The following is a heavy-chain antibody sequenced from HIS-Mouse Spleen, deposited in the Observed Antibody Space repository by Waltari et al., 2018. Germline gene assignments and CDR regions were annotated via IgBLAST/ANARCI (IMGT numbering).Heavy chain of an antibody. CDR1: GFTFSSYW. CDR3: AGRDVDAFDI. Sequence: EVQLVESGGGLVQPGGSLRLSCAASGFTFSSYWMSWVRQAPGKGLEWWAKIKKDGSEKYYVDSVKGRFTISRDNAKNSLYLQMNSLRAEDTAVYYCAGRDVDAFDIWGQGTMVTVSS. V-gene: IGHV3-7*01. CDR2: IKKDGSEK. J-gene: IGHJ3*02.